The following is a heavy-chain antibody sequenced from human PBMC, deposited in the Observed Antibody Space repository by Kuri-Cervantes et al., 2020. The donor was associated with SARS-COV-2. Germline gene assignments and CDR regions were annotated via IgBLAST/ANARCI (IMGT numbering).Heavy chain of an antibody. CDR2: IIPIFGKA. J-gene: IGHJ4*02. Sequence: SVKVSCKASGGTFSSYAISWVRQAPGQGLEWMGGIIPIFGKANYAQKFQGRVTITADKSTSTAYMELSSLRSEDTAVYYCATVTTLNYYFDYWGQGTLVTVSS. V-gene: IGHV1-69*06. CDR3: ATVTTLNYYFDY. CDR1: GGTFSSYA. D-gene: IGHD4-17*01.